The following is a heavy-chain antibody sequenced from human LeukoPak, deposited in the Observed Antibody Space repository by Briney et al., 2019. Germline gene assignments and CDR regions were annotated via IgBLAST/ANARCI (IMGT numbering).Heavy chain of an antibody. CDR1: GGSISSPNW. J-gene: IGHJ5*02. V-gene: IGHV4-4*02. Sequence: SETLSLTCAVSGGSISSPNWWSWVRQPPGKGLEWIGEIYHSGMTNYKTSLKSRVTISVDESKNQFSLKLSSVTAADTAVYYCARGYSSSWYFNWFDPWGQGTLVTVSS. CDR2: IYHSGMT. D-gene: IGHD6-13*01. CDR3: ARGYSSSWYFNWFDP.